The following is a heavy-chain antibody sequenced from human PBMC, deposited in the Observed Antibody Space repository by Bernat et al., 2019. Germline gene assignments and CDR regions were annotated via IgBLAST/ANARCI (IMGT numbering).Heavy chain of an antibody. Sequence: QLQLQESGPGLVKPSETLSLTCTVSGGSISSSSYYWGWIRQPPGKGLEWIGSIYYSGSTYYNPSLKSRVTISVDTSKNQFSLKLSSVTAADTAVYYCARGRGGYCSSTSCYARYYYYYMDVWGKGTTVTVSS. CDR1: GGSISSSSYY. CDR3: ARGRGGYCSSTSCYARYYYYYMDV. D-gene: IGHD2-2*01. J-gene: IGHJ6*03. V-gene: IGHV4-39*01. CDR2: IYYSGST.